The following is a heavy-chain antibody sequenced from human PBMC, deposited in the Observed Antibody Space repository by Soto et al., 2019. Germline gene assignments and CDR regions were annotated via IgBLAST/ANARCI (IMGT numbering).Heavy chain of an antibody. CDR2: IYHSGST. V-gene: IGHV4-4*02. CDR1: SGSISSSNW. J-gene: IGHJ3*02. Sequence: SETLSLTCAVSSGSISSSNWWSWVRQPPGKGLEWIGEIYHSGSTNYNPSLKSRVTISVDKSKNQFSLKLSSVTAADTAVYYCARRPPGPDPYAFDIWGQGTMVTVSS. CDR3: ARRPPGPDPYAFDI. D-gene: IGHD3-10*01.